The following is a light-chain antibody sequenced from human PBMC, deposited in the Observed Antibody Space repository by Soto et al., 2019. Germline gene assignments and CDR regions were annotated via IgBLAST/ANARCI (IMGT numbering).Light chain of an antibody. CDR3: SSYTTSNTRQIV. V-gene: IGLV2-14*01. CDR2: DVS. Sequence: QSVLTQPASVSGSPGQAITISCTGTSSDVVGYTYVSWYQQHPGKAPKFIIYDVSNRPSGVSNRFSGSKSGNTASLTISGLQAEDEADYYCSSYTTSNTRQIVFGTGTKVTVL. CDR1: SSDVVGYTY. J-gene: IGLJ1*01.